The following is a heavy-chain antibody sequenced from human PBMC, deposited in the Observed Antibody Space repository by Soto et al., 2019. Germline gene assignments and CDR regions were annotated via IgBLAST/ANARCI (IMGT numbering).Heavy chain of an antibody. J-gene: IGHJ4*02. D-gene: IGHD2-15*01. CDR3: TRGGGGYCSGGSCYPAFDY. CDR1: GFTFGDYA. CDR2: IRSKAYGGTT. Sequence: GGSLRLSCTASGFTFGDYAMSWFRQAPGKGLEWVGFIRSKAYGGTTEYAASVKGRFTISRDDSKSIAYLQMNSLKTEDTAVYYCTRGGGGYCSGGSCYPAFDYWGQGTLVTVSS. V-gene: IGHV3-49*03.